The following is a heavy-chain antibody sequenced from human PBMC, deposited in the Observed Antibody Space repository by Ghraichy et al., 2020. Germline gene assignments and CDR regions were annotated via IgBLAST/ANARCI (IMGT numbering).Heavy chain of an antibody. J-gene: IGHJ4*02. D-gene: IGHD6-19*01. V-gene: IGHV4-4*02. Sequence: SQTLSLTCAVSGVSISRDSWWSWVRQTPGKGLEWIGEISLTWGPNYNPSFKSRVTMSLDTSKNHFSLSLTSVTAADTAVYYCARDSSGWQMTDYWGQGTLVTVSS. CDR2: ISLTWGP. CDR1: GVSISRDSW. CDR3: ARDSSGWQMTDY.